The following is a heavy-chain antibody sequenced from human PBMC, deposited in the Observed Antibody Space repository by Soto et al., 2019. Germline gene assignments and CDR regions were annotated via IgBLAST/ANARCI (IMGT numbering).Heavy chain of an antibody. CDR1: GFSFTGYY. J-gene: IGHJ5*02. CDR3: AKDLTRQLAYWLDP. CDR2: INAHSGGT. D-gene: IGHD6-6*01. Sequence: ASVKVSCKASGFSFTGYYMHWLRQAPGQGLEWMGWINAHSGGTEYAQKFQGRVTLTRDTSIATAYLTLNSLTSDDTALYYCAKDLTRQLAYWLDPWGQGTQVTVS. V-gene: IGHV1-2*02.